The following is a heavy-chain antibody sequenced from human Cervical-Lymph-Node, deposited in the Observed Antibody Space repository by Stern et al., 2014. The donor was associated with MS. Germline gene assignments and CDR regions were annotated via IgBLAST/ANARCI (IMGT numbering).Heavy chain of an antibody. V-gene: IGHV1-69*01. J-gene: IGHJ5*02. CDR2: IIPVYGAP. CDR1: GDTFSRNA. CDR3: ARDLALNTGWYGH. D-gene: IGHD2-8*02. Sequence: QVQLVQSGAEVKKPGSSVKVSCKASGDTFSRNAIAWVRQAPGQGLEWMGGIIPVYGAPNYAQKFQGRVTVTADESTSTVYMELSSLRSEDTAVYYCARDLALNTGWYGHWGQGTKVTVSS.